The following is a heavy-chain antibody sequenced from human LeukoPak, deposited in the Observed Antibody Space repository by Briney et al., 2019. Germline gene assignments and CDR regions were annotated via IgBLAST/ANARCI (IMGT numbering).Heavy chain of an antibody. D-gene: IGHD6-19*01. CDR3: AGGIRYSGGWFYYYYGMDV. CDR2: IYYSGST. Sequence: SETLSLTCTVSGGSISSSSYYWGWIRQPPGKGLEWIGSIYYSGSTYYNPSLKSRVTISVDTSKNQFSLKLSSVTAADTAVYYCAGGIRYSGGWFYYYYGMDVWGQGTTVTVSS. CDR1: GGSISSSSYY. J-gene: IGHJ6*02. V-gene: IGHV4-39*07.